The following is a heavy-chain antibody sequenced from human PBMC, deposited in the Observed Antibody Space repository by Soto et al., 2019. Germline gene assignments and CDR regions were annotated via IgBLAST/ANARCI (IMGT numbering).Heavy chain of an antibody. J-gene: IGHJ5*02. V-gene: IGHV4-39*01. Sequence: SSETLSLTCTVSGASVSSDTHYWAWVRQPLGKGLEWIGCVYYSGRTYYNPSLKSRASTSIDTSKNQFSVKLTSMTAADTAIYFSERHPLTLWNWCAPRGHGTLVT. CDR1: GASVSSDTHY. CDR3: ERHPLTLWNWCAP. CDR2: VYYSGRT.